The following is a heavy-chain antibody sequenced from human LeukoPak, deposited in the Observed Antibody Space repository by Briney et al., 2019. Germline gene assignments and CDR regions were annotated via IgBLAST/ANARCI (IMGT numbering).Heavy chain of an antibody. CDR1: GFSFSNYT. Sequence: GSLRLSCAASGFSFSNYTMHWVRQAPGKGLEWVAVTSYDGTNKYYADSVKGRFTISRDNAKNTLYLQMNSLRAEDTAVYYCAKDNFVVTATPTWFDPWGQGTLVTVSS. J-gene: IGHJ5*02. CDR3: AKDNFVVTATPTWFDP. V-gene: IGHV3-30-3*01. D-gene: IGHD2-21*02. CDR2: TSYDGTNK.